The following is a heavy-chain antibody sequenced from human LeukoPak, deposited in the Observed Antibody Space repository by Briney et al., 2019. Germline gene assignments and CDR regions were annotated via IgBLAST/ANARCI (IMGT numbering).Heavy chain of an antibody. D-gene: IGHD2-2*01. V-gene: IGHV3-7*04. CDR3: ARDRDCSSTSCYFDY. CDR2: IKQDGSEK. Sequence: PGGSLRLSCAASGFTFSSYWMSWVRQAPGKGLEWVANIKQDGSEKYYVDSVKGRFTISRDKAKNSPYLQMNSLRAEDTAVYYCARDRDCSSTSCYFDYWGQGTLVTVSS. CDR1: GFTFSSYW. J-gene: IGHJ4*02.